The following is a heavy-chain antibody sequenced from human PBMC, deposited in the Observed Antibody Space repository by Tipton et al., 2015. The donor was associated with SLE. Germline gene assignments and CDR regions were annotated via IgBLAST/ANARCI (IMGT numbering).Heavy chain of an antibody. V-gene: IGHV4-39*07. CDR2: MYYSGGT. Sequence: GLVKPSETLSLTCTVSGGSISSYYWSWIRRPPGKGLDYIGTMYYSGGTYYNPSLRSRVTISVDTSKNQFSLKLSSVTAADTAVYYCARHVPGIWSGPYYFDYWGQGTLVTVSS. CDR3: ARHVPGIWSGPYYFDY. D-gene: IGHD3-3*01. J-gene: IGHJ4*02. CDR1: GGSISSYY.